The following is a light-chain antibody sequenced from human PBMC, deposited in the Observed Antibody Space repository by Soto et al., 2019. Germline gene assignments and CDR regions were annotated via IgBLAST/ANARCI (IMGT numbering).Light chain of an antibody. CDR1: QSVKTF. J-gene: IGKJ5*01. CDR2: DAS. V-gene: IGKV3-11*01. CDR3: QQRSHWPPIT. Sequence: EIVLTQYPATLSLSPGERATLSCRASQSVKTFLLWYQHRPGQAPRVLIYDASHRATGIPARFRGSGSGTEFTLTISSLEPEDAGIYYCQQRSHWPPITFGQGTRLEV.